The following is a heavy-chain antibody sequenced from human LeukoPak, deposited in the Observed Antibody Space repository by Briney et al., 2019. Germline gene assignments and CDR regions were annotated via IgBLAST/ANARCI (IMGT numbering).Heavy chain of an antibody. CDR2: INPNSGGT. D-gene: IGHD6-19*01. J-gene: IGHJ4*02. V-gene: IGHV1-2*02. CDR3: ALYSSGWRTFDY. Sequence: ASVKVSCKASGYTFTSYYMHWVRQAPGQGLEWMGWINPNSGGTNYAQKFQGRVTMTRDTSISTAYMELSRLRSDDTAVYYCALYSSGWRTFDYWGQGTLVTVSS. CDR1: GYTFTSYY.